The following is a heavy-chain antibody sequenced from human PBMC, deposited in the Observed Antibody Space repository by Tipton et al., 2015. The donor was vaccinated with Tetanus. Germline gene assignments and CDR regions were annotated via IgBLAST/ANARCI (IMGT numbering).Heavy chain of an antibody. CDR1: GGTFSSYA. CDR2: IIPIFGTA. J-gene: IGHJ6*02. D-gene: IGHD4-17*01. CDR3: ATGGTFTYGYGMDV. V-gene: IGHV1-69*01. Sequence: QVQLVQSGAEVKKPGSSVKVSCKASGGTFSSYAISWVRQAPGQGLEWMGGIIPIFGTANYAQKFQGRVTITADESTSPAYMELSSLRSEDTAVYYCATGGTFTYGYGMDVWGQGTTVTVSS.